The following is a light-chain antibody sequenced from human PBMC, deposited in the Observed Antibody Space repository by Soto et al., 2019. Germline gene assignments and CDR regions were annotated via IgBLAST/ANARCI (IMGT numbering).Light chain of an antibody. Sequence: QSALTQPASVSGSPGQSITISCTGTSSDVGGYNYVSWYQQHPGKAPKLMIYEVSDRPSGVSNRFSGSKSGNTASLTISRLQAEDEADYYCSSYTISNTLIFGGGTKLTVL. CDR2: EVS. V-gene: IGLV2-14*01. CDR1: SSDVGGYNY. CDR3: SSYTISNTLI. J-gene: IGLJ2*01.